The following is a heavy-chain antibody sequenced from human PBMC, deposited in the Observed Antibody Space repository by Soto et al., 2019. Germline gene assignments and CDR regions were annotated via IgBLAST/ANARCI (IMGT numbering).Heavy chain of an antibody. CDR2: IYYSGST. V-gene: IGHV4-59*01. D-gene: IGHD5-12*01. CDR3: ARDREMATIRGAYNWFDP. J-gene: IGHJ5*02. Sequence: KSSETLSLTCTVPGGSISSYYWSWIRQPPGKGLEWIGYIYYSGSTNYNPSLKSRVTISVDTSKNQFSLKLSSVTAADTAVYYCARDREMATIRGAYNWFDPWGQGTLVTVSS. CDR1: GGSISSYY.